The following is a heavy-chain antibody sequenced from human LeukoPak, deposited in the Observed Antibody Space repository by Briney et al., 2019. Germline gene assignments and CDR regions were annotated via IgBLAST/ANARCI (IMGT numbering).Heavy chain of an antibody. Sequence: GGSLRLSCAASGFTFSSYAMSWVRQAPGKGLEWVSAISGSGGSTYYADSVKGRFTISRDNSKDTLYLQVSSLRAEDTAVYYCAKDLWTSSSGYYYYMDVWGKGTTVTVSS. V-gene: IGHV3-23*01. CDR1: GFTFSSYA. J-gene: IGHJ6*03. CDR3: AKDLWTSSSGYYYYMDV. CDR2: ISGSGGST. D-gene: IGHD3/OR15-3a*01.